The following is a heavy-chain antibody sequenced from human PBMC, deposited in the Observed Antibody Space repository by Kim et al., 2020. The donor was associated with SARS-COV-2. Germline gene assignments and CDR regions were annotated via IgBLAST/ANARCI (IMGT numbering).Heavy chain of an antibody. CDR3: ARGESDSWYGY. CDR2: IYYSGST. D-gene: IGHD6-13*01. J-gene: IGHJ4*02. Sequence: SETLSLTCTVSGSSMSSYYWTWIRQPPGKALEWIGYIYYSGSTNYNPSLKSRVTISLGTSKNQFSMKLSSVTAADTAFYYCARGESDSWYGYWGQGTLVTVSS. CDR1: GSSMSSYY. V-gene: IGHV4-59*13.